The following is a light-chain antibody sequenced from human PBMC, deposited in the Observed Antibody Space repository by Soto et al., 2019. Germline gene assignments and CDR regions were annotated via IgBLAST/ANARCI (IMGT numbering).Light chain of an antibody. V-gene: IGLV2-14*01. CDR3: SSFTSSITYV. Sequence: QSVLTQPASVTGSPGHSITISCTGTSRDVGGFNYVSWYQQQPGRAPKLILYEVSNRPSGVAHRFTGSKSGNTASLTISGLQAEDEADYYCSSFTSSITYVFGTGTKVTVL. CDR2: EVS. CDR1: SRDVGGFNY. J-gene: IGLJ1*01.